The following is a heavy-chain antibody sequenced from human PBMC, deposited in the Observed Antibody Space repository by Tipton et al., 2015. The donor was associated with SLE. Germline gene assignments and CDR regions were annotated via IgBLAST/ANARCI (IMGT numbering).Heavy chain of an antibody. Sequence: TLSLTCSVSGASVASSGYSWGWIRQPPGKALEWIGHVSHTGSNYSDPSLKSRVSLSLSTSENQFSLKLSSVTAADTAVYYCARGGGTGTTRPFDIRGQGTMVTVSS. D-gene: IGHD1-7*01. CDR3: ARGGGTGTTRPFDI. CDR1: GASVASSGYS. CDR2: VSHTGSN. V-gene: IGHV4-39*07. J-gene: IGHJ3*02.